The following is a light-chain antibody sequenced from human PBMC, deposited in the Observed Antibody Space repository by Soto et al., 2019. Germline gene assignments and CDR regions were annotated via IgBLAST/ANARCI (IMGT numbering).Light chain of an antibody. J-gene: IGLJ1*01. Sequence: QSVLTQPPSVSGAPGQRVTISCTGSSSNIGAGYDVHWYQQLPGTAPKLLIYGNSNRPSGVPDRFSGSKSGTSASLAFTGLQAEDEADYYCQSYDSSLSGHYVFGTGTKVTVL. CDR2: GNS. V-gene: IGLV1-40*01. CDR3: QSYDSSLSGHYV. CDR1: SSNIGAGYD.